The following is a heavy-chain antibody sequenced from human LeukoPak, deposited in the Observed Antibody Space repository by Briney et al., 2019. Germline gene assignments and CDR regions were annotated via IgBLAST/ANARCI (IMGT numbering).Heavy chain of an antibody. CDR2: IYSGGST. J-gene: IGHJ4*02. CDR3: ARKRWLQGAFDY. Sequence: GGSLRLSCAASGFTVSSNYISWVRRAPGKGLEWVSVIYSGGSTYYADSVKGRFTISRDNSKNTVYLQINSLRAEDTAVYYCARKRWLQGAFDYWGQGTLVTVSS. CDR1: GFTVSSNY. D-gene: IGHD5-24*01. V-gene: IGHV3-66*01.